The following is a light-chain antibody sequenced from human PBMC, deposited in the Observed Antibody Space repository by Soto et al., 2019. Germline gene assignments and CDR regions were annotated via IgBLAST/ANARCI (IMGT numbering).Light chain of an antibody. J-gene: IGKJ4*01. CDR1: QSVSSN. V-gene: IGKV3-11*01. Sequence: EIVMTQSPATLSVSPGERGTLSCRASQSVSSNLAWYQQKPGQAPRLLIYDASTRATGIPARFSGSGSGTDFTLTISSLEPEDFAVYYCQQRSNWPPESLTFGGGTKVDIK. CDR3: QQRSNWPPESLT. CDR2: DAS.